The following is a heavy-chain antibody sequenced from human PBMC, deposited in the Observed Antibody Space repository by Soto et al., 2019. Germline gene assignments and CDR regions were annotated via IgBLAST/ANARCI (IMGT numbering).Heavy chain of an antibody. Sequence: QVQLVQSGAEVKKPGSSVKVSCKASGGTFSTYTINWVRQAPGQGLEWMGVINPMFGTANYAQKFQGRVTFTADESTSTAYMELSSLGSEDTAVYYCARRYCISTSCHYYGMDVGGQGTTVTVSS. D-gene: IGHD2-2*01. CDR1: GGTFSTYT. CDR3: ARRYCISTSCHYYGMDV. V-gene: IGHV1-69*12. CDR2: INPMFGTA. J-gene: IGHJ6*02.